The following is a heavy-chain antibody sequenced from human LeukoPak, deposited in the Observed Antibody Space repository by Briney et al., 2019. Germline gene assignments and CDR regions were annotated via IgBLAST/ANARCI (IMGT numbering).Heavy chain of an antibody. Sequence: SETLSLTCAVYGGSFSGYYWSWIRQPPGKGLELIGETNHSGSTNHNPSLKSRVTISVDTSKNQFSLKLSSVTAADTAVYYCARGSGPCGGDCYPFDYWGQGTLVTVSS. J-gene: IGHJ4*02. V-gene: IGHV4-34*01. CDR3: ARGSGPCGGDCYPFDY. CDR1: GGSFSGYY. CDR2: TNHSGST. D-gene: IGHD2-21*02.